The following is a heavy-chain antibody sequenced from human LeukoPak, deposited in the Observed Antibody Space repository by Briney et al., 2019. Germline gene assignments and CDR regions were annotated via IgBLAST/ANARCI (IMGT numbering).Heavy chain of an antibody. D-gene: IGHD4-17*01. CDR1: GFTFSSYG. CDR3: ARDGAIYDYGDYDWFDP. V-gene: IGHV3-33*01. CDR2: IWYDGSNK. Sequence: GGSLRLSCAASGFTFSSYGMHWVRQAPGKGLEWVAVIWYDGSNKYYADSVKGRFTISRDNSKNTLYLQMNSLRAEDTAVYYCARDGAIYDYGDYDWFDPWGQGTLVTVSS. J-gene: IGHJ5*02.